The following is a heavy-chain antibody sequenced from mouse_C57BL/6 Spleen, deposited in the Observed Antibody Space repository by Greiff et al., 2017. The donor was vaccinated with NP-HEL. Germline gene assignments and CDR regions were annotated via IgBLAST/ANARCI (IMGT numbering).Heavy chain of an antibody. V-gene: IGHV14-2*01. CDR3: ARSRYYGRGQRDYAMDY. Sequence: VQLKESGAELVKPGASVKLSCTASGFNIKDYYMHWVKQRTEQGLEWIGRIDPEDGETKYAPKFQGKATITADTSSNTAYLQLSSLTSEDTAVYYCARSRYYGRGQRDYAMDYWGQGTSVTVSS. CDR2: IDPEDGET. CDR1: GFNIKDYY. J-gene: IGHJ4*01. D-gene: IGHD1-1*01.